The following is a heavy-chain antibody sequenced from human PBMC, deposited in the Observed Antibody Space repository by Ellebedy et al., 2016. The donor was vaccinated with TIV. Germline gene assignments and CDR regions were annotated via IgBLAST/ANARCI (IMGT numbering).Heavy chain of an antibody. CDR1: GYTFTSYY. CDR3: ARANLAYDYVWVSWLYDPFDY. D-gene: IGHD3-16*01. J-gene: IGHJ4*02. Sequence: AASVKVSCKASGYTFTSYYMHWVRQAPGQGLEGMGWINPNSGGTNYAQKFQGWVTMTRDTSISTAYMELSRLRSDDTAVYYCARANLAYDYVWVSWLYDPFDYWGQGTLVTVSS. CDR2: INPNSGGT. V-gene: IGHV1-2*04.